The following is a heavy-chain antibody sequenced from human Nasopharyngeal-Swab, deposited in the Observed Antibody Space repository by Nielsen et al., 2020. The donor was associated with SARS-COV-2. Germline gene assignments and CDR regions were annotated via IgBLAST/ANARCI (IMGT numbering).Heavy chain of an antibody. J-gene: IGHJ4*02. CDR3: VRSSSWYYFDY. CDR2: IYYNGNT. CDR1: GDSIAYSTFY. Sequence: SETLSLTCPVSGDSIAYSTFYWGWIRQPPGKGLEWIGHIYYNGNTYQNPSLKSRLTISVDKSKNQFSLQLSSVTAADTAVYYCVRSSSWYYFDYWAQGTQVTVSS. D-gene: IGHD6-13*01. V-gene: IGHV4-39*01.